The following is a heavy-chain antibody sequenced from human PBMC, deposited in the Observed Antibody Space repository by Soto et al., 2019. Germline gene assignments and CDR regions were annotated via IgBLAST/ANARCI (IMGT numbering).Heavy chain of an antibody. J-gene: IGHJ2*01. CDR1: AFTFSSYW. CDR2: INSDGSTT. V-gene: IGHV3-74*01. D-gene: IGHD2-21*01. Sequence: EVQLVETGGGLVQPGGSLRLSCAASAFTFSSYWMHWVRQAPGKGLVWVSRINSDGSTTSYADSVKGRFTISRDNAKNTLYLQMNSLTAEDTAVYYCARASPVINPHWYFDLWGRGTLVTVSS. CDR3: ARASPVINPHWYFDL.